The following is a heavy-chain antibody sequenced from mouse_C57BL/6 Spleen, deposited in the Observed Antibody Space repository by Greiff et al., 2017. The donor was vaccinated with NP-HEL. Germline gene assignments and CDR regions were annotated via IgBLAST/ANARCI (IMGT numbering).Heavy chain of an antibody. J-gene: IGHJ2*01. CDR1: GFTFSDYY. D-gene: IGHD4-1*01. CDR3: ARITGTSFFDY. Sequence: EVHLVESEGGLVQPGSSLKLSCTASGFTFSDYYMAWVRQAPEKGLEWVAYINYDGSSTYYLDSLKSRFIISRDNAKNILYLQMSSLKSEDTATYYCARITGTSFFDYWGQGTTLTVSS. CDR2: INYDGSST. V-gene: IGHV5-16*01.